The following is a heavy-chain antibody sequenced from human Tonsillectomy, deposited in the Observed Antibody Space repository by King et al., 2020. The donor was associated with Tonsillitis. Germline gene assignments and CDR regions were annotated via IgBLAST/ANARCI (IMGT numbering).Heavy chain of an antibody. D-gene: IGHD5-12*01. CDR1: GFTFRNYG. CDR2: ISYYGNNK. V-gene: IGHV3-30*18. J-gene: IGHJ4*02. CDR3: AKDLYSGYGTDS. Sequence: VQLVESGGGVVQPGRSLRISCAASGFTFRNYGMHWVRQAPGKGLEWVAVISYYGNNKFYGDSVKGRFTISRDNSKNTLYLQMNSQRPEDTAVYYCAKDLYSGYGTDSWGQGTLVTVSS.